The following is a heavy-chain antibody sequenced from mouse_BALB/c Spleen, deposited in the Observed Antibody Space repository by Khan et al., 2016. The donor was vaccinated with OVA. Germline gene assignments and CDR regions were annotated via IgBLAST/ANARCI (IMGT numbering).Heavy chain of an antibody. D-gene: IGHD4-1*01. CDR3: TRRNWDVAWFAY. Sequence: EVQLQQSGTVLARPGASVKMSCKASGYTFTSYWMHWVKQRPGQGLEWIGDIYPGNTDTNYNQKFKGKAKLTAVTSTSTAYMELRSLTNEDSAVYYCTRRNWDVAWFAYWGQGTLVTVSA. V-gene: IGHV1-5*01. CDR1: GYTFTSYW. CDR2: IYPGNTDT. J-gene: IGHJ3*01.